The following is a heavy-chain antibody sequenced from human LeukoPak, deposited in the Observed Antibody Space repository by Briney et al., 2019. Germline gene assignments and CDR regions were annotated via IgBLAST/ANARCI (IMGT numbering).Heavy chain of an antibody. V-gene: IGHV1-69*01. CDR3: AREGSAFWSGRTRRNWFDP. D-gene: IGHD3-3*01. J-gene: IGHJ5*02. CDR2: IIPIFGTA. CDR1: RGTFSRYA. Sequence: SVKVSCKASRGTFSRYAISWVRQAPGQGLEWMGGIIPIFGTANYAQKFQGRVTITADESTSTAYMELSSLRSEDTAVYCCAREGSAFWSGRTRRNWFDPWGQGTLVTVSS.